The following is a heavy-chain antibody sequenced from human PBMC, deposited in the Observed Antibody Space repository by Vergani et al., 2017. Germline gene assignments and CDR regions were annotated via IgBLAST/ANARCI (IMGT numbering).Heavy chain of an antibody. V-gene: IGHV4-39*01. CDR1: GDSAISTDYH. J-gene: IGHJ4*02. Sequence: QVQLQESGPGLVKPSETLSLTCTVSGDSAISTDYHWGWIRQPPGKGLELIGSMDYSGSTSYNPSLESRILISFETPKNQFSLRLTSVTAADTAVYYCVCKRGACRAAYCHSYDFWGPGTLVGVSS. CDR3: VCKRGACRAAYCHSYDF. CDR2: MDYSGST. D-gene: IGHD2-15*01.